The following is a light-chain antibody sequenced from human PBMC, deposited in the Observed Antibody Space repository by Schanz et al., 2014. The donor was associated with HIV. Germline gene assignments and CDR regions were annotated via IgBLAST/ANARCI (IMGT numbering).Light chain of an antibody. CDR3: AAWVDSLNSWV. CDR2: ANS. J-gene: IGLJ3*02. Sequence: QSVLTQPPSVSGAPGQRVTISCTGSSSNIGSVYDVHWYQQLPGTAPKHLIFANSDRPSGVPDRFSGSKSGTSASLAITGLQSEDEADYYCAAWVDSLNSWVFGGGTKVTVL. CDR1: SSNIGSVYD. V-gene: IGLV1-40*01.